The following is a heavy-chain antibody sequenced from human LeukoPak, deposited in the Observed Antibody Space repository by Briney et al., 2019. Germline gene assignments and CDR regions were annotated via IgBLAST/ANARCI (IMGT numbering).Heavy chain of an antibody. CDR1: GFSFSDAW. CDR2: IKSKTDGGTT. J-gene: IGHJ4*02. CDR3: TSGLHLWF. D-gene: IGHD5-18*01. Sequence: GSLILSCAASGFSFSDAWMSWVRQAPGKGLEWVGLIKSKTDGGTTDYAAPVKGRFTISRDDSKNTVYLQMSSLKTEDTAVYYCTSGLHLWFWGQGTLVTVSS. V-gene: IGHV3-15*01.